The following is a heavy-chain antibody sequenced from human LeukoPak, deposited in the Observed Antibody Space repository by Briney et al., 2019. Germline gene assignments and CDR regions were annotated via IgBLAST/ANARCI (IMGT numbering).Heavy chain of an antibody. J-gene: IGHJ4*02. CDR2: ISSSSSTI. CDR1: GFTFSSYR. Sequence: GGSLRLSCAASGFTFSSYRMNWVRQAPGKGLEWVSYISSSSSTIYYADSLKGRFTISRDDAENSLYLQMNSLRAEDTAVYYCARDSSVTAAPIDYWGQGTLVTVSS. D-gene: IGHD2-2*01. V-gene: IGHV3-48*01. CDR3: ARDSSVTAAPIDY.